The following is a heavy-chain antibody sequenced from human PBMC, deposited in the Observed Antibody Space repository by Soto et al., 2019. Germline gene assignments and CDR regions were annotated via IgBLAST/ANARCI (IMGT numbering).Heavy chain of an antibody. CDR2: ISSNGGST. J-gene: IGHJ3*02. Sequence: TGGSLRLSCAASGFTFSSYAMHWVRQAPGKGLEYVSGISSNGGSTDYANSVKGRFTISRDNSKNTLYLQMGSLRAEDMAVYYCARAFGYAFDIWGQGTMVTVSS. D-gene: IGHD3-10*01. CDR3: ARAFGYAFDI. V-gene: IGHV3-64*01. CDR1: GFTFSSYA.